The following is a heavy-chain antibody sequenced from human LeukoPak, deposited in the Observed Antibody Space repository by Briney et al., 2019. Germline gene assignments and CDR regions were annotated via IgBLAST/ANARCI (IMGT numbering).Heavy chain of an antibody. V-gene: IGHV4-34*01. D-gene: IGHD6-13*01. CDR3: ASAQPDYYYYYMDV. J-gene: IGHJ6*03. Sequence: SETLSLTCAVYGGSFSGHYWSWIRQPPGKGLEWIGEINHSGSTNYNPSLKSRVTISVDTSKNQFSLKLSSVTAADTAVYYCASAQPDYYYYYMDVWGKGTTVTVSS. CDR1: GGSFSGHY. CDR2: INHSGST.